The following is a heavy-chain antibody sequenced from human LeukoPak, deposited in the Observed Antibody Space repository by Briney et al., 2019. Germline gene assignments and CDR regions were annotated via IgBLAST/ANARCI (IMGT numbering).Heavy chain of an antibody. CDR1: GFTLSSYS. CDR3: ARGTRLGGLSLVTN. V-gene: IGHV3-21*01. Sequence: PGGSLRLSCVASGFTLSSYSMNWVRQAPGKGLEWVSYISSGSSYIYYADSVKGRFTISRDNAKNSLYLQMNRLRAEDTAVYYCARGTRLGGLSLVTNWGQGTLVTVSS. CDR2: ISSGSSYI. D-gene: IGHD3-16*02. J-gene: IGHJ4*02.